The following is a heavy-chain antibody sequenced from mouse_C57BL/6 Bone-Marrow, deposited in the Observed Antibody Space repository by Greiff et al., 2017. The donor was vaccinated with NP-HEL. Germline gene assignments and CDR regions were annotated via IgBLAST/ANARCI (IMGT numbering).Heavy chain of an antibody. J-gene: IGHJ2*01. CDR3: ARITTVVAPYFDY. Sequence: EVHLVESGGGLVKPGGSLKLSCAASGFTFSDYGMHWVRQAPEKGLEWVAYIFSGSSTIYYADTVKGRFTTSSDNAKNTLFLQMTSLRSEDTAMYYCARITTVVAPYFDYWGQGTTLTVSS. D-gene: IGHD1-1*01. CDR2: IFSGSSTI. CDR1: GFTFSDYG. V-gene: IGHV5-17*01.